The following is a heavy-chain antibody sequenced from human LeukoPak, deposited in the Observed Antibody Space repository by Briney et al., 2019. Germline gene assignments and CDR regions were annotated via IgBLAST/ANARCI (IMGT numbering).Heavy chain of an antibody. CDR3: ARDYDSSGYSVC. V-gene: IGHV1-69*13. Sequence: ASVKVSCKASGGTFSSYAISWVRQAPGQGLEWMGGIIPIFGTANYAQKFQGRVTITADESTSTAYMELSSLRSEDTAVYYCARDYDSSGYSVCWGQGTLVTVSS. D-gene: IGHD3-22*01. CDR2: IIPIFGTA. J-gene: IGHJ4*02. CDR1: GGTFSSYA.